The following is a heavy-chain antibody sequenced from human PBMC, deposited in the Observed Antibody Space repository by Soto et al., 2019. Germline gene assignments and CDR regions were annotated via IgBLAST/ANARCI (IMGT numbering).Heavy chain of an antibody. J-gene: IGHJ4*02. CDR3: ARDQNGSPHFDY. D-gene: IGHD1-26*01. V-gene: IGHV4-59*01. Sequence: QVQLQESGPGLVKPSETLSLTCSVSGGSISDYYWSWIRQPPGRGLEWIGYIYKSGSTNYNPSLKNRVTISVDTSKNLFSLKLSSVTAADTAVYYCARDQNGSPHFDYWGQGTLVTVSS. CDR1: GGSISDYY. CDR2: IYKSGST.